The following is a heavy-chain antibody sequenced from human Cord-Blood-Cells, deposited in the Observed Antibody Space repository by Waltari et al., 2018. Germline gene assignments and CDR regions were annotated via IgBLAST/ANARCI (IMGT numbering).Heavy chain of an antibody. CDR1: GFTFSSYA. V-gene: IGHV3-23*01. J-gene: IGHJ4*02. Sequence: EVQLLESGGGLVQPGGSLRLSCAASGFTFSSYAMSWVRPAPGKGLEWVSAISGSGSSKYNAVSVKGRFTISRNESKNTLYVQMDSRRAEDTAVYYCARSSMAAERTIGYWGQGTLVTVSS. CDR3: ARSSMAAERTIGY. CDR2: ISGSGSSK. D-gene: IGHD6-13*01.